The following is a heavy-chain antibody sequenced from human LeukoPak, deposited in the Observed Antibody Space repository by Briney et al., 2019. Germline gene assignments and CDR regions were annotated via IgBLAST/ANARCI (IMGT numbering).Heavy chain of an antibody. Sequence: GGSLRLSCAASGFTFSSYAMHWVRQAPGKGLEYVSAISSNGGSTYYANSVKGRFTISRDNSKNTLYLQMGSLRAEDMAVYYCARGAYYYDSSGLSGYFDYWGQGTLVTVS. D-gene: IGHD3-22*01. CDR1: GFTFSSYA. V-gene: IGHV3-64*01. CDR2: ISSNGGST. J-gene: IGHJ4*02. CDR3: ARGAYYYDSSGLSGYFDY.